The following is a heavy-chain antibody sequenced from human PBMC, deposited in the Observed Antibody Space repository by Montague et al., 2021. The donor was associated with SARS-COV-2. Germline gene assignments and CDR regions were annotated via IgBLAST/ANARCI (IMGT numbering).Heavy chain of an antibody. V-gene: IGHV4-59*01. Sequence: SETLSLTCTVSNASFDDYYWSWVRQSPGKGLEYIGYIHHSGRTYYNPSLRSRVTISIDTSKNQFPLKLMSVTAAETAIYFCARRIVTYYWYFDLWGRGTLVTVSS. CDR1: NASFDDYY. CDR2: IHHSGRT. CDR3: ARRIVTYYWYFDL. D-gene: IGHD2-15*01. J-gene: IGHJ2*01.